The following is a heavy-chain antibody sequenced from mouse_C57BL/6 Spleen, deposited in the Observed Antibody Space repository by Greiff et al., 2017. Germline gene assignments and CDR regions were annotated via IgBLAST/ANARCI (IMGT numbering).Heavy chain of an antibody. Sequence: QVQLQQPGAELVMPGASVKLSCKASGYTFTSYWMHWVKQRPGQGLEWIGEIDPSDSYTNYNQKFKGKSTLTVDKSSSTAYMQLSSLTSEDSAVYYCAKDYGSSPYWYFDGWGTGTTVTVSS. J-gene: IGHJ1*03. D-gene: IGHD1-1*01. V-gene: IGHV1-69*01. CDR2: IDPSDSYT. CDR3: AKDYGSSPYWYFDG. CDR1: GYTFTSYW.